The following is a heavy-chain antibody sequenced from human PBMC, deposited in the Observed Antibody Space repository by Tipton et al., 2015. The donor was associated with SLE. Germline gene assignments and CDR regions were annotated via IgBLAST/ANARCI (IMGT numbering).Heavy chain of an antibody. V-gene: IGHV3-33*08. D-gene: IGHD3-22*01. CDR3: ARGGNYYDSSGYYYEDY. Sequence: SLRLSCAASTFSFSTYDMHWVRQAPGKGLEWVALIWHSGSNQYYADSVKGRFTISRDNSKNTLYLQMNSLRAEDTAVYYCARGGNYYDSSGYYYEDYWGQGTLVTVSS. J-gene: IGHJ4*02. CDR1: TFSFSTYD. CDR2: IWHSGSNQ.